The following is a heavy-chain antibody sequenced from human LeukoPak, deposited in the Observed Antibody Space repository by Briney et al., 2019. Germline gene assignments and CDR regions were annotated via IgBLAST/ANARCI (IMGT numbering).Heavy chain of an antibody. Sequence: SETLSLTCTVSGGSISSSSYYWGWIRQPPGKGLEWIGSIYYSGSTYYNPSLKSRVTISVDTSKNQFSLKLSSVTAADTAVYYCARHVWYGAYNWFDPWGQGTLVTVSS. V-gene: IGHV4-39*01. CDR2: IYYSGST. D-gene: IGHD3-10*01. CDR1: GGSISSSSYY. J-gene: IGHJ5*02. CDR3: ARHVWYGAYNWFDP.